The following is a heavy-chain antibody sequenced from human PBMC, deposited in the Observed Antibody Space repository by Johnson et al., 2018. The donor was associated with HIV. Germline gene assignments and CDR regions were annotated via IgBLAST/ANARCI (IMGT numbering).Heavy chain of an antibody. Sequence: VQLVESGGSVVRPGGSLRLSCAASGFSFSSYAMHWVRQAPGKGLVWVSRINSDGSSTSYADSVKGRFTLSRDNAKNTLYLQMNSMRAEDTAVYYCERVIPDSSGIRDDAFDIWGQGTMVTVSS. CDR1: GFSFSSYA. V-gene: IGHV3-74*02. CDR3: ERVIPDSSGIRDDAFDI. J-gene: IGHJ3*02. D-gene: IGHD3-22*01. CDR2: INSDGSST.